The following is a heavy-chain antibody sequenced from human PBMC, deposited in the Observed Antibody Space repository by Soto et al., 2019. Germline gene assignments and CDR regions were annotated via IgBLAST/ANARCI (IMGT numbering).Heavy chain of an antibody. CDR3: ARGGDCTNGVCYVYYYYGMDV. CDR2: IYYSGST. D-gene: IGHD2-8*01. CDR1: GGSISSGGYY. J-gene: IGHJ6*02. Sequence: SETLSLTCTVSGGSISSGGYYWSWIRQHPGKGLEWIGYIYYSGSTYYNPSLKSRVTISVDTSKNQFSLKLSSVTAADTAVYYCARGGDCTNGVCYVYYYYGMDVWGQGTTVTVSS. V-gene: IGHV4-31*03.